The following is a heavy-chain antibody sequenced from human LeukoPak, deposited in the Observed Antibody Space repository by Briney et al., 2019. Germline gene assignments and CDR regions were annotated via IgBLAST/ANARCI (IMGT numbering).Heavy chain of an antibody. CDR2: INGRSGNT. Sequence: WGSLRLSCAASGFTFSSYAMNWVRQAPGNGLEWVSAINGRSGNTYYADSVKRRFTISRDNSKNTLYLQMNSLRAEDTAVYYCAKGRGSSDYWGQGTLVTVSS. CDR3: AKGRGSSDY. J-gene: IGHJ4*02. CDR1: GFTFSSYA. V-gene: IGHV3-23*01. D-gene: IGHD3-16*01.